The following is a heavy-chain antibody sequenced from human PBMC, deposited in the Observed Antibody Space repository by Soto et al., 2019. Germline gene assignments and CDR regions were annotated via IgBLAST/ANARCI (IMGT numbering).Heavy chain of an antibody. D-gene: IGHD5-12*01. CDR3: AKDQKVEMATLVPDY. CDR2: ISYDGSNK. Sequence: GGSLRLSCAASGFTFSSYGMHWVRQAPGKGLEWVAVISYDGSNKYYADSVKGRFTISRDNSKNTLYLQMNSLRAEDTAVYYCAKDQKVEMATLVPDYWGQGTLVTVSS. V-gene: IGHV3-30*18. J-gene: IGHJ4*02. CDR1: GFTFSSYG.